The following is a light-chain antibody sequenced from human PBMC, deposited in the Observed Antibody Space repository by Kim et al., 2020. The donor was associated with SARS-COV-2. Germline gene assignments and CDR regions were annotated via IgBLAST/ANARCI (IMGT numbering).Light chain of an antibody. Sequence: RGTGTPTCTGNNNDVGNQGAACLQQHQGPPPELRSYRSNNRPSGISERLSASRSGNTASLTITGLQPEDEADYYCSAWDSSLSAWVFGGGTKLTVL. CDR1: NNDVGNQG. V-gene: IGLV10-54*01. J-gene: IGLJ3*02. CDR3: SAWDSSLSAWV. CDR2: RSN.